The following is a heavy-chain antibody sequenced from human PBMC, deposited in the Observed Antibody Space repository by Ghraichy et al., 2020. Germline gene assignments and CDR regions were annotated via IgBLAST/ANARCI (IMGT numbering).Heavy chain of an antibody. J-gene: IGHJ4*02. CDR2: ISSSGSDI. Sequence: GGSLRLSCAASGFTFSEPYMSWVRQAPGKGLEWVSYISSSGSDINYADSVKGRFTISRDNAKNSLYLQMNSLRSEDTAVYYCEKGAGRTGGDYWGQGTLVTVSS. D-gene: IGHD1-1*01. V-gene: IGHV3-11*01. CDR1: GFTFSEPY. CDR3: EKGAGRTGGDY.